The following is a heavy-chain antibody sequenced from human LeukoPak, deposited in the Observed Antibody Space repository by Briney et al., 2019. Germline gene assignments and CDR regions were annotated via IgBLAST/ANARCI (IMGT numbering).Heavy chain of an antibody. D-gene: IGHD2-2*01. V-gene: IGHV1-8*01. CDR2: MNPNSGDT. Sequence: ASVKVSCKASGYTFTSYDINWVRQATGQGLEWMGWMNPNSGDTGYAQKFQGRVTMTRDTSISTAHMELSSLRSEDTAVYYCARGVPRYCRSPVRATADICGVYWGQGTLVTVSS. CDR1: GYTFTSYD. J-gene: IGHJ4*02. CDR3: ARGVPRYCRSPVRATADICGVY.